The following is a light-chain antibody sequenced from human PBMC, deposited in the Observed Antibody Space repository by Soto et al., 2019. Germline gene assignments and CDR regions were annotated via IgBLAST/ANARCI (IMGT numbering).Light chain of an antibody. CDR3: QQYVDVPPT. CDR1: QDISSS. Sequence: DTQMTQSPSSLSSFVGDRVTITCQSSQDISSSLNWYQQNPGKAPQLLIYDAFTLETGVPSRFSGSVSGPDFTFTISSLQPEDVATYYCQQYVDVPPTFGHGTRVYLK. CDR2: DAF. V-gene: IGKV1-33*01. J-gene: IGKJ3*01.